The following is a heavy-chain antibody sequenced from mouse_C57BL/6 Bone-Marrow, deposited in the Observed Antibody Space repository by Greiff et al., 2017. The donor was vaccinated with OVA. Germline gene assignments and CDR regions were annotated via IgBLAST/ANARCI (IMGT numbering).Heavy chain of an antibody. J-gene: IGHJ4*01. Sequence: EVKLMESGEGLVKPGGSLKLSCAASGFTFSSYAMSWVRQTPEKRLEWVAYISSGGDYIYYADTVKGRFTISRDNARNTLYLQMSSLKSEDTAMYYCTSDYYGRYYYAMDYWGQGTSVTVSS. D-gene: IGHD1-1*01. V-gene: IGHV5-9-1*02. CDR2: ISSGGDYI. CDR3: TSDYYGRYYYAMDY. CDR1: GFTFSSYA.